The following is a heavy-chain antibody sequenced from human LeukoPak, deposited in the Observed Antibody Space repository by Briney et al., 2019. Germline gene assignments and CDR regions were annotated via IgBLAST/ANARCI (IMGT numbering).Heavy chain of an antibody. CDR1: GGSISSYY. CDR3: ARDKDTIFGVASDAFDI. D-gene: IGHD3-3*01. CDR2: IYTSGST. Sequence: SETLSLTCTVSGGSISSYYWSWIRQPAGKGLEWIGRIYTSGSTNYNPSLKSRVTMSVDTSKNQFSLKLSSVTAADTAVYYCARDKDTIFGVASDAFDIWGQGTMVTVSS. J-gene: IGHJ3*02. V-gene: IGHV4-4*07.